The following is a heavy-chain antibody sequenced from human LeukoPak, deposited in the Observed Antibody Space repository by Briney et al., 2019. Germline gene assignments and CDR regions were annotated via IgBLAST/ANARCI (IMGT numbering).Heavy chain of an antibody. V-gene: IGHV3-21*01. CDR1: GFTFSSYS. J-gene: IGHJ4*02. D-gene: IGHD1-26*01. Sequence: GGSLRLSCAASGFTFSSYSMNWVRQAPGKGLEWVSSISSSSSYIYYADSVKGRFTISRDNAKNSLYLQMNSLRAEDTAVYYCARDSVATVGAIDYWGQGTLVTVSS. CDR2: ISSSSSYI. CDR3: ARDSVATVGAIDY.